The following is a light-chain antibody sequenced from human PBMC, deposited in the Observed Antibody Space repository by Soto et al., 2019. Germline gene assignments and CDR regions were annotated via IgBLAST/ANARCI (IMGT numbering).Light chain of an antibody. CDR2: RAS. CDR3: HQYSNWPPWT. J-gene: IGKJ1*01. Sequence: EIVMTQSPATLSVSPGERATLSCRASQSLNDNLAWYQQKPGQAPRPLIYRASTRATGVPARFSASGSGTEFTLTISSLQSEDSAVYYCHQYSNWPPWTFGPGTKVEIK. CDR1: QSLNDN. V-gene: IGKV3-15*01.